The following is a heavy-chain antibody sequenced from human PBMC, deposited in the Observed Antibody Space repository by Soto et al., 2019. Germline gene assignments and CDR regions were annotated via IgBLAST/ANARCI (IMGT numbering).Heavy chain of an antibody. CDR2: IYYSGST. CDR3: ARVSGYDLAVDY. CDR1: GGSISSSSYY. V-gene: IGHV4-39*01. Sequence: PSETLSLTCTVSGGSISSSSYYWGWIRQPPGKGLEWIGSIYYSGSTYYNPSLKSRVTISVDTSKNQFSLKLSSVTAADTAVYYCARVSGYDLAVDYWGQGTLVTVSS. J-gene: IGHJ4*02. D-gene: IGHD5-12*01.